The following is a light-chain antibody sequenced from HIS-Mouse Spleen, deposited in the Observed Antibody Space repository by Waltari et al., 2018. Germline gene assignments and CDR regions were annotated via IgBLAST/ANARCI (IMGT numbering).Light chain of an antibody. V-gene: IGLV2-14*03. CDR2: DVS. Sequence: QSALTQPASVSGSPGQSITISCTGTSSDVGGYNYVSWYQQHPGKAPKLMVYDVSNRTSGVSNRFSGSKSRNTASLTISGLQAEDEADYYCSSYTSSSTEVFGGGTKLTVL. J-gene: IGLJ2*01. CDR3: SSYTSSSTEV. CDR1: SSDVGGYNY.